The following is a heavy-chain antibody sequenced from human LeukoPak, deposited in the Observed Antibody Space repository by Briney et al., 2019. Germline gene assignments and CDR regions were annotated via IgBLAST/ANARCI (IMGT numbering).Heavy chain of an antibody. J-gene: IGHJ4*02. V-gene: IGHV1-46*01. CDR3: ARNPVTTKYFDY. CDR2: INPSGGST. CDR1: GYTFTSYY. Sequence: ASVTVSYKASGYTFTSYYMHLVQQGPAQGLEWMGLINPSGGSTRYAQKFQGRVTITRDTSTSTVYMELRSLRSEDTAVYYCARNPVTTKYFDYWGQGTLVTVSS. D-gene: IGHD4-17*01.